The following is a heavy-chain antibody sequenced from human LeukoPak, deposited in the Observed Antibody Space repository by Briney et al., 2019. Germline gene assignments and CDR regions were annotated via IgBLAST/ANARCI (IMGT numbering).Heavy chain of an antibody. CDR3: ARALEYPVVRAPRVINPDAAILGFDP. J-gene: IGHJ5*02. CDR1: GYTFTSYA. Sequence: PGGSLRLSCAASGYTFTSYAMHWVRQAPGQGLEWMGWINAGNGTTKDSQKFQGRVTITRDTSASTADMELSSLRSEDTAVYYCARALEYPVVRAPRVINPDAAILGFDPWGQGTLVTVSS. CDR2: INAGNGTT. D-gene: IGHD3-3*01. V-gene: IGHV1-3*01.